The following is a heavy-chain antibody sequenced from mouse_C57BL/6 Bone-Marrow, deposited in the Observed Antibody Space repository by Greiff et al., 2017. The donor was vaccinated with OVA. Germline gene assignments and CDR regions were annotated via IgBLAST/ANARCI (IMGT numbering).Heavy chain of an antibody. J-gene: IGHJ2*01. D-gene: IGHD2-3*01. CDR2: INPNNGGT. V-gene: IGHV1-22*01. CDR3: ARAGGIYDGYYGDY. Sequence: EVKLMESGPELVKPGASVKMSCKASGYTFTDYNMHWVKQSHGKSLEWIGYINPNNGGTSYNQKFKGKATLTVNKSSSTAYMELRSLTSEDSAVYYCARAGGIYDGYYGDYWGQGTTLTVSS. CDR1: GYTFTDYN.